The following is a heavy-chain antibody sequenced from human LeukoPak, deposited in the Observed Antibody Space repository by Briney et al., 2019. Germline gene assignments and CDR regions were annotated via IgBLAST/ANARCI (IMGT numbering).Heavy chain of an antibody. CDR1: GGTFSSFT. Sequence: SVKVSCKASGGTFSSFTFTWVRQAPGQGLEWMGRIIPVLGITNYAQKFQGRVTITVDKSTSTAYMELSSLKSEDTAMYFCANSLVGATSLWGPGTMVTVSS. V-gene: IGHV1-69*02. CDR2: IIPVLGIT. CDR3: ANSLVGATSL. D-gene: IGHD1-26*01. J-gene: IGHJ3*01.